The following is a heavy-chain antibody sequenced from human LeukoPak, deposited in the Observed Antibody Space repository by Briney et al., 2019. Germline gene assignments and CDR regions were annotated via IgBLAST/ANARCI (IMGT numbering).Heavy chain of an antibody. CDR2: ISVYNGNT. CDR3: AKDGGYSYGSSIFDY. Sequence: ASVTVSCKASGYTFTIYGISWVRQAPGQGLEWMGWISVYNGNTNYAQKFQGRVTMTTDTSTSSAYMELRSLRSDDTAVYFCAKDGGYSYGSSIFDYWGQGTLVTVSS. CDR1: GYTFTIYG. D-gene: IGHD5-18*01. J-gene: IGHJ4*02. V-gene: IGHV1-18*01.